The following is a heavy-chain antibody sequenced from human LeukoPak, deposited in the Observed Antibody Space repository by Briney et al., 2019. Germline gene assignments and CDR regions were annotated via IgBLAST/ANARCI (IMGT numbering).Heavy chain of an antibody. CDR2: IYPGDSDS. CDR1: GFSFTNYW. D-gene: IGHD6-6*01. CDR3: TRQGSSSPLNDGVYFDY. Sequence: KPGESLKISCKASGFSFTNYWIGWVRQMPGKGLEWMGIIYPGDSDSRYSPSFQGQVTISADKSISTAYLQWSSLKASDTAVYYCTRQGSSSPLNDGVYFDYWGQGTLVTVSS. J-gene: IGHJ4*02. V-gene: IGHV5-51*01.